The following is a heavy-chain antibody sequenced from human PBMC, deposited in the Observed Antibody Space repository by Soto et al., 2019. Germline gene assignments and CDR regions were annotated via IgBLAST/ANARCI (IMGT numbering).Heavy chain of an antibody. V-gene: IGHV3-33*01. CDR2: IWYDGSNK. D-gene: IGHD3-22*01. Sequence: ESGGGVVQPGRSLRLSCAASGFTFSSYGMHWVRQAPGKGLEWVAVIWYDGSNKYYADSVKGRFTISRDNSKNTLYLQMNSLRAEDTAVYYCARDDDSSGYFYGMDVWGQGTTVTVSS. J-gene: IGHJ6*02. CDR3: ARDDDSSGYFYGMDV. CDR1: GFTFSSYG.